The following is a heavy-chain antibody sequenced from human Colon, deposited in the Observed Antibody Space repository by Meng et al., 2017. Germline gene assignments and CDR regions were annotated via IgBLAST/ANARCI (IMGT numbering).Heavy chain of an antibody. J-gene: IGHJ4*02. D-gene: IGHD1-26*01. CDR3: ARESFSPSD. CDR2: ISNSGSIL. V-gene: IGHV3-11*04. CDR1: GFTFSDYY. Sequence: GESLKISCAASGFTFSDYYMSWIRQAPGRGLEYISYISNSGSILYYTDSVKGRFTISRDNAKNSLYLHMDSLTSEDTAVYYCARESFSPSDWGQGTLVTVSS.